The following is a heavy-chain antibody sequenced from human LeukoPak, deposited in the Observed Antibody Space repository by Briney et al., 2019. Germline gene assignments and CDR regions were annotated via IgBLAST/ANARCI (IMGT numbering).Heavy chain of an antibody. D-gene: IGHD7-27*01. CDR2: ISGSGGST. Sequence: GGSLRLSCAASGFTFSSYAMSWVRQAPGKGLEWVSAISGSGGSTYYADSVKGRFTISRDNAKNSLYLQMNSLRAEDTAVYYCARDGDAEPNWFDPWGQGTLVTVSS. J-gene: IGHJ5*02. CDR1: GFTFSSYA. V-gene: IGHV3-23*01. CDR3: ARDGDAEPNWFDP.